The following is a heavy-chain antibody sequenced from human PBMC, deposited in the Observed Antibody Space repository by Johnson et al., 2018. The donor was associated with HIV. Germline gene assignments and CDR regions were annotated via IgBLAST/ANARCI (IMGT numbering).Heavy chain of an antibody. J-gene: IGHJ3*02. CDR3: AKDRGGGWYGEYNFDI. Sequence: QVQLVESGGGLVQPGRSLRLSCAASAFPFDDHALHWVRQTPGKGLEWVSVIYSDGSTYYADSVKGRFSISRDNSKNTLYLQMNSLRAQDTAVYYCAKDRGGGWYGEYNFDIWGQGTMVTVSS. CDR2: IYSDGST. V-gene: IGHV3-NL1*01. D-gene: IGHD6-19*01. CDR1: AFPFDDHA.